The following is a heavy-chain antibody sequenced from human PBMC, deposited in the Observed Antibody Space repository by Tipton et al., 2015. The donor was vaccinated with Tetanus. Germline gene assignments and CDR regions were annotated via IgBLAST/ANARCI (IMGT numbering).Heavy chain of an antibody. V-gene: IGHV4-39*01. CDR2: IYYSGST. CDR1: GGSISSSSYY. D-gene: IGHD2-2*01. Sequence: TLSLTCTVSGGSISSSSYYWGWIRQPPGKGLEWIGSIYYSGSTYYNPSLKSRVTISVDTSKNQFSLKLSSVTAADTAVYYCASTIESAAANWYSDLWGRGTLVTVSS. CDR3: ASTIESAAANWYSDL. J-gene: IGHJ2*01.